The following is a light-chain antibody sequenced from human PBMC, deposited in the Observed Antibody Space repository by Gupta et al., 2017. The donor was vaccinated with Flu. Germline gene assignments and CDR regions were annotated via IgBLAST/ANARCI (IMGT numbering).Light chain of an antibody. CDR1: QSVSSSY. CDR2: GAS. V-gene: IGKV3-20*01. Sequence: EIVLTQSPGTLSLSPGERATLSCRASQSVSSSYLAWYQQKPGQAPRLLIYGASSRATGIPDRFSGSGSGTDFTLTISRLEPEDFAVYYCQQEGSSPNIFGQGTKVEIK. J-gene: IGKJ2*01. CDR3: QQEGSSPNI.